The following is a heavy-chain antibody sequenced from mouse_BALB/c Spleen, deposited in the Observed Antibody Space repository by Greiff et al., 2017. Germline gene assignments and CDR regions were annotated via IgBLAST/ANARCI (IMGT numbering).Heavy chain of an antibody. J-gene: IGHJ4*01. V-gene: IGHV5-17*02. CDR1: GFTFSSFG. Sequence: EVKVVESGGGLVKPGGSLKLSCAASGFTFSSFGMHWVRQAPEKGLEWVAYISSGSSTIYYADTVKGRFTISRDNPKNTLFLQMTSLRSEDTAMYYCARGAMDYWGQGTSVTVSS. CDR2: ISSGSSTI. CDR3: ARGAMDY.